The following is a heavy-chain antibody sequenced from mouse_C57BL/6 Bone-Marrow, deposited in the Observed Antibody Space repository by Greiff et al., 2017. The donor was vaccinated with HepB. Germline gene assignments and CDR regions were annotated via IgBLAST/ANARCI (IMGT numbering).Heavy chain of an antibody. CDR3: ARPFPSSNWSWFAY. Sequence: EVQGVESGGDLVKPGGSLKLSCAASGFTFSSYGMSWVRQTPDKRLEWVATISSGGSYTYYPDSVKGRFTISRDNAKNTLYLQMSSLKSEDTAMYYCARPFPSSNWSWFAYWGQGTLVTVSA. CDR1: GFTFSSYG. CDR2: ISSGGSYT. D-gene: IGHD4-1*01. V-gene: IGHV5-6*01. J-gene: IGHJ3*01.